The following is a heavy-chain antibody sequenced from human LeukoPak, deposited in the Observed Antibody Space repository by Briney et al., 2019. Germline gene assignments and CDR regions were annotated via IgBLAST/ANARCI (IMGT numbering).Heavy chain of an antibody. V-gene: IGHV5-51*01. Sequence: NLGESLKISCKDSGYSFTTYWIGWVRQMPGKGPEWMGIIYPGDSDTRYSPSFQGQVTISADKSITTTYLQWSSLKASDTAMYYCATGGYCSSTTCYFFFDYWGQGTLVTVSS. CDR3: ATGGYCSSTTCYFFFDY. CDR1: GYSFTTYW. D-gene: IGHD2-2*01. CDR2: IYPGDSDT. J-gene: IGHJ4*02.